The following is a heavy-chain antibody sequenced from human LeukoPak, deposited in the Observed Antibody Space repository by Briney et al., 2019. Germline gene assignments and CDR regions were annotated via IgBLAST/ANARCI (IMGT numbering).Heavy chain of an antibody. Sequence: SETLSLTCTVSGGSISSYYWSWIRQPPGKGLEWIGYIYYSGSTNYNPSLKSRVTISVDTSKNQFSLKLSSVTAADTAVYYCARAITYYYDSSGYWVHAFDIWGQGTMVTVSS. CDR3: ARAITYYYDSSGYWVHAFDI. CDR1: GGSISSYY. D-gene: IGHD3-22*01. J-gene: IGHJ3*02. V-gene: IGHV4-59*01. CDR2: IYYSGST.